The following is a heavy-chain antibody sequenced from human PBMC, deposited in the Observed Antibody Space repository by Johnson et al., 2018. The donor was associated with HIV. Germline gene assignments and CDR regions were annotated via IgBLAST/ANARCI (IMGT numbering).Heavy chain of an antibody. V-gene: IGHV3-74*03. J-gene: IGHJ3*02. Sequence: VQLVESGGGLVQPGGSLRLSCAASGFAFRTYWMVWVRPVPGKRPVWVARIYNDGSRTTYADSVRGRFTISRDNAKYTVDLQMNSLRVEDTAVYYCARGRTLITGTTFLFPVDIWGQGTMVTVSS. D-gene: IGHD1-7*01. CDR3: ARGRTLITGTTFLFPVDI. CDR2: IYNDGSRT. CDR1: GFAFRTYW.